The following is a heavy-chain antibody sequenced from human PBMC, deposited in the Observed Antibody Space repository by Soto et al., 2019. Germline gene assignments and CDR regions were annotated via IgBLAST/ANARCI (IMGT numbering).Heavy chain of an antibody. Sequence: PSETLSLTCTVSGGSISSYYWSWIRQPAGKGLEWIGRIYTSGSTNYNPSLKSRVTMSVDTSKNQFSLKLSSVTAADTAVYYCARDFAGRITGNKELVWFDPWGQGTLVTVSS. D-gene: IGHD1-20*01. J-gene: IGHJ5*02. CDR2: IYTSGST. CDR3: ARDFAGRITGNKELVWFDP. V-gene: IGHV4-4*07. CDR1: GGSISSYY.